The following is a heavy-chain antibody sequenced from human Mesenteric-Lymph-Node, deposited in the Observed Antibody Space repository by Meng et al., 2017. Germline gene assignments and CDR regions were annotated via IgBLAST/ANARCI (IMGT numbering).Heavy chain of an antibody. V-gene: IGHV4-39*07. CDR2: IYYSGST. J-gene: IGHJ4*02. CDR1: GGSISSSSYY. Sequence: GSLRLSCTVSGGSISSSSYYWGWIRQPPGKGLEWIGRIYYSGSTYYNPSLKSRVTISVDTSKNQFSLKLSSVTAADTAVYYCASPQGSGWSRRFDYWGQGTPVTVSS. CDR3: ASPQGSGWSRRFDY. D-gene: IGHD6-19*01.